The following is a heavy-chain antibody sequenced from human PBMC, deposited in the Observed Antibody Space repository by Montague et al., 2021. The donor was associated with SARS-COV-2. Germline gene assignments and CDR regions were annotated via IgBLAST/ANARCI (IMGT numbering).Heavy chain of an antibody. J-gene: IGHJ2*01. CDR2: ISYTGST. CDR1: GGSISSNLFY. V-gene: IGHV4-39*01. Sequence: SETLSLTCTVTGGSISSNLFYWGWIRQTPGKGLEWIGDISYTGSTYYNPSLKSRVTVAVDTSKNQFSLRLISLTAADTAMYYCARHVDPCGSNCCNWYCDPWGRGTLVTVSS. D-gene: IGHD4-23*01. CDR3: ARHVDPCGSNCCNWYCDP.